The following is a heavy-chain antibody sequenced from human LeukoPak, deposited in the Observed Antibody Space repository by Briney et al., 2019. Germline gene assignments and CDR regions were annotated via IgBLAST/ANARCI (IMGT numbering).Heavy chain of an antibody. CDR2: ISAYNGNT. V-gene: IGHV1-18*01. CDR1: GYTFTSYG. Sequence: ASVKVSCKASGYTFTSYGISWVRRAPGQGLEWMGWISAYNGNTNYAQKLQGRVTMTTDTSTSTAYMELRSLRSDDTAVYYCARVPYDFWSGYYQTWGQGTLVTVSS. CDR3: ARVPYDFWSGYYQT. D-gene: IGHD3-3*01. J-gene: IGHJ4*02.